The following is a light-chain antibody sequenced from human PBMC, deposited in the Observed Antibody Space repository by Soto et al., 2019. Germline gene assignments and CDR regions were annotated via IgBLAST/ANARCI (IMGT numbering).Light chain of an antibody. Sequence: QSVLTQPPSVSGAPGQRVTISCTGSSSNIGAGYDVHWYQQLPGTAPKLLIYGNSNRPSGFPDRFSGSKSGTSSSLAITGLQAEEEADYYFQSYDSSLSGWVFGGGTQLTVL. J-gene: IGLJ3*02. CDR1: SSNIGAGYD. CDR2: GNS. CDR3: QSYDSSLSGWV. V-gene: IGLV1-40*01.